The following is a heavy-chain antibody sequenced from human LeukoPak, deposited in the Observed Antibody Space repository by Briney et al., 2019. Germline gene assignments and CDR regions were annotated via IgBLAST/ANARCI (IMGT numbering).Heavy chain of an antibody. D-gene: IGHD4-17*01. CDR3: ARQDGDYAS. CDR2: IYYSGST. V-gene: IGHV4-39*01. CDR1: GGSISSSSYY. Sequence: PSETLSLTCTVSGGSISSSSYYWGWIRQPPGKGLEWIGSIYYSGSTYYNPSLKSRVTISVDTSKNQFSLKLSSVTAADTAVYYCARQDGDYASWGQGTLDTVSS. J-gene: IGHJ4*02.